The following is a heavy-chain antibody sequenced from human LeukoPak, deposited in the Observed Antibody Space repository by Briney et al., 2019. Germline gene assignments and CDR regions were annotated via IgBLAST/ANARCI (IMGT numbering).Heavy chain of an antibody. Sequence: TGGSLRLSCAASGFTFSSYWMHWVRQAPGKGLVWVSHINNDGGSITYADSVKGRFTISRDNAKNTVFLQMNSLRAEDTAVYYCARVGTNWYFYLWGRGALVTVSS. V-gene: IGHV3-74*01. CDR2: INNDGGSI. CDR3: ARVGTNWYFYL. D-gene: IGHD3-10*01. CDR1: GFTFSSYW. J-gene: IGHJ2*01.